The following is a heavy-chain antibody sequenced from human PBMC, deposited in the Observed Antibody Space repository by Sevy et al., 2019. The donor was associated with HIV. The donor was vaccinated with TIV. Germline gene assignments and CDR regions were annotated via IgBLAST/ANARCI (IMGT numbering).Heavy chain of an antibody. D-gene: IGHD5-12*01. CDR2: INPSGGST. CDR3: ARDLFDSGYDSYYCDY. V-gene: IGHV1-46*01. J-gene: IGHJ4*02. Sequence: ASVKVSCKASGYTFTSYYMHWVRQAPGQGLEWMGIINPSGGSTSYAQKFQGRVTMTRDTSTSTVYMELSSLRSEDTAVYYCARDLFDSGYDSYYCDYWGQGTLVTVSS. CDR1: GYTFTSYY.